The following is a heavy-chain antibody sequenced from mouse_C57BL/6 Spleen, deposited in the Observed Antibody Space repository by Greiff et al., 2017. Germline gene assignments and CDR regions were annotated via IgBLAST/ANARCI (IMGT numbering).Heavy chain of an antibody. CDR2: IYPGDGDT. D-gene: IGHD2-5*01. V-gene: IGHV1-82*01. J-gene: IGHJ4*01. Sequence: VQLQQSGPELVKPGASVKISCKASGYAFSSSWMNWVKQRPGKGLEWIGRIYPGDGDTNYNGKFKGKATLTADKSSSTAYMQLSSLTSEDSAVYFCARDSHYSNYAMDYWGQGTSVTVSS. CDR1: GYAFSSSW. CDR3: ARDSHYSNYAMDY.